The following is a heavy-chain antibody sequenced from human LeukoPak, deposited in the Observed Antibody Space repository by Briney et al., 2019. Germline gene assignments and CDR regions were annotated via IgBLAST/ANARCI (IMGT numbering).Heavy chain of an antibody. D-gene: IGHD4-17*01. V-gene: IGHV3-13*04. CDR2: IGTAGDT. CDR3: AGWKGDYVRAFYV. J-gene: IGHJ3*01. Sequence: GGSLRLSCAASGFTFGSYDMRWVRQATGKGLEWVSGIGTAGDTYYPGSVKGRFTISRENPKNSLYLQMNSLRAGDTAVYYCAGWKGDYVRAFYVWGQGTMVTVSS. CDR1: GFTFGSYD.